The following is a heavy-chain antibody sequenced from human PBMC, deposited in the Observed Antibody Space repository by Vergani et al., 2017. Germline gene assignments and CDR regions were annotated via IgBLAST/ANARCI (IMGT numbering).Heavy chain of an antibody. CDR3: ARVMYRDEASTGYRLEGMDI. J-gene: IGHJ6*02. Sequence: QLQLQESGPGLVEPSETLSLTCTVSGASISSNSYYWGWVRQSPGNGLEWVGSIRYSGPTYYNLPLQSRTTISLDTSKSQFSLKLSSVTAADTALYFCARVMYRDEASTGYRLEGMDIWGQGTTVTVSS. CDR2: IRYSGPT. D-gene: IGHD3-9*01. V-gene: IGHV4-39*01. CDR1: GASISSNSYY.